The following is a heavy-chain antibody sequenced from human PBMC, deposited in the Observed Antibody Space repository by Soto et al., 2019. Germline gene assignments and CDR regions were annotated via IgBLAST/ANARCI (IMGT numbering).Heavy chain of an antibody. CDR1: GFTFSYYG. CDR2: ISYDGSNK. CDR3: AKDFPGMDG. Sequence: QVQLVESGGGVVQPGWSLRLSCAASGFTFSYYGMHWVRQAPGKVLEWVAFISYDGSNKYYADSVKGRFTISRDNSKNPLYVQMNSLRAEDTAVYYCAKDFPGMDGWGQGTTVTVSS. J-gene: IGHJ6*02. V-gene: IGHV3-30*18.